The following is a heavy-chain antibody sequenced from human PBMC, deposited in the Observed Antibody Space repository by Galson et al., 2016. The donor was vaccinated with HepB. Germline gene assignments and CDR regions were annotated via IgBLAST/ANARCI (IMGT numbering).Heavy chain of an antibody. CDR2: IKPILGTP. Sequence: SVKVSCKASGVTPSTSAITWVRQAPGQGFEWMGGIKPILGTPNYAQKFLGRMTITADASSGTNYMELSSLTSDVTAIYYCARDVVTLARGSGPSTLDHRGQGTLVTVSS. D-gene: IGHD3-10*01. J-gene: IGHJ4*03. CDR3: ARDVVTLARGSGPSTLDH. V-gene: IGHV1-69*13. CDR1: GVTPSTSA.